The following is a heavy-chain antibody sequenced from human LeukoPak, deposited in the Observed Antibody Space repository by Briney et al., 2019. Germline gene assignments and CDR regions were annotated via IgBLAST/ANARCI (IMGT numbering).Heavy chain of an antibody. V-gene: IGHV3-21*01. D-gene: IGHD3-9*01. CDR3: ATSRDILTGMGNY. CDR1: GFTFSSYS. CDR2: ISSSSSYI. Sequence: GGSLRLSCAASGFTFSSYSMNWVRQAPGMGLEWVSSISSSSSYIYYADSVKGRFTISRDNAKNSLYLQMNSLRAEDTAVYYCATSRDILTGMGNYWGQGTLVTVSS. J-gene: IGHJ4*02.